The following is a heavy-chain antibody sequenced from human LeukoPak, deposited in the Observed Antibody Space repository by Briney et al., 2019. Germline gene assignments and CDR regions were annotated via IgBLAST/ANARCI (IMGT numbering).Heavy chain of an antibody. CDR3: ARVVSIFGAANFGFDS. CDR1: GGSISSYF. J-gene: IGHJ5*01. D-gene: IGHD3-3*01. V-gene: IGHV4-4*07. Sequence: PSETLSLTCTVSGGSISSYFWSWIRQPAGKRLEWIGRIYTSGNTKYNPSLKSRVTISVDKSKSQFSLKLSSVTAADTAVYYCARVVSIFGAANFGFDSWGQGTLVTVSS. CDR2: IYTSGNT.